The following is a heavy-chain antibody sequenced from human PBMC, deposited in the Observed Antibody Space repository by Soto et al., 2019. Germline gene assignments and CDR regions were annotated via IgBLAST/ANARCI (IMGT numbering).Heavy chain of an antibody. CDR1: GFTFSSSA. CDR3: AKESGGIGGSFDY. V-gene: IGHV3-23*01. CDR2: ISGSGRST. J-gene: IGHJ4*02. Sequence: EVQLLESGGGLVQPGGSLRLFCAASGFTFSSSAMSWVRQAPGKGLEWVSAISGSGRSTYYADSVKGRFTISRDNSKNTLYLQMISLRAEDTAVYYCAKESGGIGGSFDYWGQGTLVTVSS. D-gene: IGHD2-15*01.